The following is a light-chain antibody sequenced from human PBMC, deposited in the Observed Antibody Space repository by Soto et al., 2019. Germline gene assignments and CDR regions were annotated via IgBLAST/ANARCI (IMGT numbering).Light chain of an antibody. CDR1: QSVSST. CDR3: QQYNNWPYT. J-gene: IGKJ2*01. V-gene: IGKV3-15*01. Sequence: EIVMTQSPATLSLPQGERATPSCRASQSVSSTLTGYQQKPAQAPRLLIYGASTRATGIPARFSGSGSGTEFTLTISSLRSEDFAVYYCQQYNNWPYTFGQGTKLEIK. CDR2: GAS.